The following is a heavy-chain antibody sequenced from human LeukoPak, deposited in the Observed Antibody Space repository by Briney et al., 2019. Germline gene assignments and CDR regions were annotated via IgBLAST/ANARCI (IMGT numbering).Heavy chain of an antibody. CDR3: ARVDTAHYDAFDI. J-gene: IGHJ3*02. CDR2: IYYSGST. D-gene: IGHD5-18*01. Sequence: SETLSLTCTVSGGSISSGGYYWSWIRQHPGKGLEWIGYIYYSGSTYYNPSLKSRVTISVDTSKNQFSLKLSSVTAADTAAYYCARVDTAHYDAFDIWGQGTMVTVSS. CDR1: GGSISSGGYY. V-gene: IGHV4-31*03.